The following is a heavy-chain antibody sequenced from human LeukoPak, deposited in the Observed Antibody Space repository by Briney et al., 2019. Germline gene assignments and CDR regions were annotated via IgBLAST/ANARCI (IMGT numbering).Heavy chain of an antibody. CDR3: ARDLSAAGVFDY. CDR1: GYTFTSYG. V-gene: IGHV1-18*01. Sequence: GASVKVSCKASGYTFTSYGISWVRQAPGQGLEWMGWISAYNGNTNFAQKLQGRVTMTTDTSTSTAYMELRTLRSDDTAVYYCARDLSAAGVFDYWGQGTLVTVSS. J-gene: IGHJ4*02. CDR2: ISAYNGNT. D-gene: IGHD6-13*01.